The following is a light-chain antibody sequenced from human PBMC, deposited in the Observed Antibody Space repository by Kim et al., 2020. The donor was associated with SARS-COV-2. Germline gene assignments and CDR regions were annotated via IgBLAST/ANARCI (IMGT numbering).Light chain of an antibody. CDR1: SLRSYY. Sequence: SSELTQDPAVSVALGQPVRITCQGDSLRSYYATWYQQKPGQAPILVIYGTNNRPSGIPDRFSGSSSGNPASLTITGTPAGYEADYYCNSRDSNDNVVFGG. J-gene: IGLJ2*01. CDR2: GTN. CDR3: NSRDSNDNVV. V-gene: IGLV3-19*01.